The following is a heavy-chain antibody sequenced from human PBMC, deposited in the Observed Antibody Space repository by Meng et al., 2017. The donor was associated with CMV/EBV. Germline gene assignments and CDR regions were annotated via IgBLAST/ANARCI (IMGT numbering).Heavy chain of an antibody. Sequence: LGLSCADYGFTVSSYAMHGVRQAPGKGLEWAAVISYDGSNKYYADSVKGRFTISRDNSKNTLYLQMNSLRAEDTAVYYCARDYTGDYWGQGTLVTVSS. D-gene: IGHD1-14*01. V-gene: IGHV3-30*04. CDR2: ISYDGSNK. CDR1: GFTVSSYA. J-gene: IGHJ4*02. CDR3: ARDYTGDY.